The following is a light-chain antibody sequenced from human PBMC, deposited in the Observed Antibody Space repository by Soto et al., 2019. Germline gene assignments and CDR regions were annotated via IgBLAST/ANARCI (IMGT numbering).Light chain of an antibody. CDR2: EVN. J-gene: IGLJ2*01. V-gene: IGLV2-8*01. Sequence: QSALTQPPSASGSHGQSVAISCTGTSSDVGGYNYVSWYQQHPGKAPKLMIYEVNKRPSGVPDRFSGSKSGNTASLTVSGLQAEDEADYYCSSYKGNNIFVVFGGGTKLTVL. CDR3: SSYKGNNIFVV. CDR1: SSDVGGYNY.